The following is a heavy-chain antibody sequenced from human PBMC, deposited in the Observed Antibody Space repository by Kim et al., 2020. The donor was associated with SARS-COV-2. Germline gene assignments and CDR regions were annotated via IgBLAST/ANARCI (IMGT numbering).Heavy chain of an antibody. D-gene: IGHD6-6*01. CDR1: GGSISSSSYY. J-gene: IGHJ6*02. CDR2: IYYSGST. Sequence: SETLSLTCTVSGGSISSSSYYWGWIRQPPGKGLEWIGSIYYSGSTYYNPSLKSRVTISVDTSKNQFSLKLSSVTAADTAVYYCARHPIPQGVAARSGYYYYCMDVWGQGTTVTVSS. V-gene: IGHV4-39*01. CDR3: ARHPIPQGVAARSGYYYYCMDV.